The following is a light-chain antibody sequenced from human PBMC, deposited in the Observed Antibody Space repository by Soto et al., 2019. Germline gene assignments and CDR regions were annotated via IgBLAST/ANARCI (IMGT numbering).Light chain of an antibody. V-gene: IGKV1-39*01. Sequence: DIQMTQSPSSLSASVGDRVTITYRASQSISSYLNWYQQKPGKAPKLLIYAASSLQSGVPSRFSGSGSGTDFTLTISSLQPEDFATYYCQQSYSNLMYTFGQGTKVDIK. CDR3: QQSYSNLMYT. CDR2: AAS. CDR1: QSISSY. J-gene: IGKJ2*01.